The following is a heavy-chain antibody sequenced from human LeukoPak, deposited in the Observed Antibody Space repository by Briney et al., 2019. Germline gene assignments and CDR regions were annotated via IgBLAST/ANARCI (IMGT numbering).Heavy chain of an antibody. CDR3: ATSGSGWYRFDY. V-gene: IGHV3-23*01. CDR1: GFTFSSYA. CDR2: ISGSGATT. J-gene: IGHJ4*02. D-gene: IGHD6-19*01. Sequence: GGSLRLSCAASGFTFSSYAMSWVRQAPGKGLEWVSAISGSGATTYYADSVRGRFSISRDISKNTLYPQMNSLRVEDTAVYYCATSGSGWYRFDYWGQGTLVSVSS.